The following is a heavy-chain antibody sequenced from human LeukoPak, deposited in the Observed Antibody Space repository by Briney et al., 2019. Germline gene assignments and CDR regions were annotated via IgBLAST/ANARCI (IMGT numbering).Heavy chain of an antibody. CDR2: VYYSGTT. CDR1: GGSISSYY. Sequence: SDTLSLTCTVSGGSISSYYWSWIRRPPGKGLEWIGYVYYSGTTNSNPSLKSGVTISLDTSKKQFSLRLSSVTAADTAVYYCASITYSSGWYYFDYWGRGTLVTVSS. V-gene: IGHV4-59*01. D-gene: IGHD6-19*01. J-gene: IGHJ4*02. CDR3: ASITYSSGWYYFDY.